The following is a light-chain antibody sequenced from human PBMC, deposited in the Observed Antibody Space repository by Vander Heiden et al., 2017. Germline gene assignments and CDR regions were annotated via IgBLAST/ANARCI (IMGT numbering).Light chain of an antibody. V-gene: IGLV1-40*01. CDR1: SSNIGAGYD. J-gene: IGLJ2*01. CDR3: QSYDSSLSGVV. CDR2: GNS. Sequence: QSVLTQPPPVSGAPGQRVPLSCTGSSSNIGAGYDVHWYQQRPGTAPKLLIYGNSNRPSGVPDRFSGSKSGTSASLAITGLHAEDEADYYCQSYDSSLSGVVFGGGTKLTVL.